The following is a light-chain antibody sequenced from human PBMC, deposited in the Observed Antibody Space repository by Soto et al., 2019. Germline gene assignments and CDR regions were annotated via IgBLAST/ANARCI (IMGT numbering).Light chain of an antibody. CDR3: ISYTRSTSYV. Sequence: QSVLTQPASVSGSPGQSISISCTGTSSDVGGYNYVSWYQQHPGKAPKLIIYKVSNRPSGVSNRFSGSKSGNTASLTISGPQSEDEADYFCISYTRSTSYVFGTGTKLTVL. J-gene: IGLJ1*01. CDR2: KVS. CDR1: SSDVGGYNY. V-gene: IGLV2-14*01.